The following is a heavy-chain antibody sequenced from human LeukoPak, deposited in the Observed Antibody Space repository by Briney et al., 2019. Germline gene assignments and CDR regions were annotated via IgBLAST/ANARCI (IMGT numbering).Heavy chain of an antibody. CDR1: VLTFNNYG. CDR2: IRYDGTSE. Sequence: PGGSLRLTCGASVLTFNNYGMFWVRQAPVKGLDWVACIRYDGTSEYYADSVKGRFTISRDNSKNTLFLQMNSLRPEDTAVYYCVKDNPLDYWGQGTLVIVSS. D-gene: IGHD1-14*01. CDR3: VKDNPLDY. J-gene: IGHJ4*02. V-gene: IGHV3-30*02.